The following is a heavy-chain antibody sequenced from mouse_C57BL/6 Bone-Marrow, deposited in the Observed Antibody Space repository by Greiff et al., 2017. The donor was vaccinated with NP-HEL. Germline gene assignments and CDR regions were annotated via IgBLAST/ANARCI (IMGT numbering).Heavy chain of an antibody. CDR3: ARREITTVVAKDWYFDV. V-gene: IGHV1-64*01. J-gene: IGHJ1*03. CDR1: GYTFTSYW. CDR2: IHPTSGST. Sequence: QVQLQQPGAELVKPGASVKLSCKASGYTFTSYWMHWVKQRPGQGLEWIGMIHPTSGSTNYNEKFKSKATLTVDKSSSTAYMQLSSLTSEDSAVYYCARREITTVVAKDWYFDVWGTGTTVTVSS. D-gene: IGHD1-1*01.